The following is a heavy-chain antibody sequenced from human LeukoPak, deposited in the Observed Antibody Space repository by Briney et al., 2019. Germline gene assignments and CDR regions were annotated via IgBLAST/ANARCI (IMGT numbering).Heavy chain of an antibody. CDR2: FSGSGTNT. D-gene: IGHD2-15*01. Sequence: GGSLRLSCAASGFSFSSYAMSWVRQAPGKGLEWVSSFSGSGTNTYYADSVKGRFTIPRDKTKDTLYLQMNTLRAEDTAVYYCAKRPSTYCSDGGCYFNYWGQGTLVTVSS. CDR3: AKRPSTYCSDGGCYFNY. J-gene: IGHJ4*02. CDR1: GFSFSSYA. V-gene: IGHV3-23*01.